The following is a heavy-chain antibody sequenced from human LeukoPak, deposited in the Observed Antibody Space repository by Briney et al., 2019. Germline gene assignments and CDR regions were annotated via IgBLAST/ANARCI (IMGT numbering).Heavy chain of an antibody. CDR3: ARSGAHDAFDI. V-gene: IGHV4-59*01. CDR2: IYYSGST. J-gene: IGHJ3*02. D-gene: IGHD3-10*01. Sequence: PSETLSLTCTVSGGSISSYYWSWIRQPPGKGLEWIGYIYYSGSTNYNPPLKSRVTISVDTSKNQFSLKLSSVTAADTAVYYCARSGAHDAFDIWGQGTMVTVSS. CDR1: GGSISSYY.